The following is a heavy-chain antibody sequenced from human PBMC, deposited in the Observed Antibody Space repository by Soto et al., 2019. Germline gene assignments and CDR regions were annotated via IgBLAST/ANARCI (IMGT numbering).Heavy chain of an antibody. J-gene: IGHJ5*02. CDR2: IHSSGST. CDR3: ARDQGVAAAGITWFDP. CDR1: GASMNSYH. D-gene: IGHD6-13*01. Sequence: QVQLQASGPGLVKPSETLSLTCTVSGASMNSYHWSWIRQPAGKGLVWIGHIHSSGSTNYNPSLKSRVTMSVDTSKNQFSLRLMSLTAADTAVYYCARDQGVAAAGITWFDPWGQGSLVTVSS. V-gene: IGHV4-4*07.